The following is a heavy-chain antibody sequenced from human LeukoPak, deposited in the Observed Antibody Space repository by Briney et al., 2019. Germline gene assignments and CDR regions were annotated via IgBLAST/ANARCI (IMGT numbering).Heavy chain of an antibody. D-gene: IGHD3-22*01. CDR1: GGSFSGYY. Sequence: PSETLSLTCAVYGGSFSGYYWSWIRQPPGKGLEWIGEINHSGSTNYNPSLKSRVTISVDTSKNQFSLKLSSVTAADTAVYYCARGGMFDSSGYHDYWAREPWSPSPQ. V-gene: IGHV4-34*01. J-gene: IGHJ4*02. CDR3: ARGGMFDSSGYHDY. CDR2: INHSGST.